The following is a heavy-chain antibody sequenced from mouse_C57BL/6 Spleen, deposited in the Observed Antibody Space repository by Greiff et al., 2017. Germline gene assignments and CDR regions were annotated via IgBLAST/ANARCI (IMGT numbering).Heavy chain of an antibody. V-gene: IGHV1-74*01. Sequence: QVQLQQSGAELVKPGASVKVSCKASGYTFTSYWMHWVKQRPGQGLEWIGRIHPSDSDTNYNQKFKGKATLTVNNSSSTAYMQRSSLTAEDAAVYYCASGRSPMDYWGQGTSVTVSS. CDR2: IHPSDSDT. J-gene: IGHJ4*01. CDR1: GYTFTSYW. D-gene: IGHD3-1*01. CDR3: ASGRSPMDY.